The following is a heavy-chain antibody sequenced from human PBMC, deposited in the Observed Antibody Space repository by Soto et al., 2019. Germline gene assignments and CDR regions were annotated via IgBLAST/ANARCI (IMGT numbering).Heavy chain of an antibody. CDR1: GFTFSSYA. J-gene: IGHJ6*02. D-gene: IGHD3-9*01. CDR3: AIEYFDFLTAYYGPLNIYYFHSGMAD. CDR2: ITGSGGST. V-gene: IGHV3-23*01. Sequence: GGSLRLACAASGFTFSSYAMSWVRQAPGKGLEWVSSITGSGGSTYNADSVKGRFTISRDNSENTLYLQMNSLRAEDTAVYYCAIEYFDFLTAYYGPLNIYYFHSGMADWGQGTTVTVSS.